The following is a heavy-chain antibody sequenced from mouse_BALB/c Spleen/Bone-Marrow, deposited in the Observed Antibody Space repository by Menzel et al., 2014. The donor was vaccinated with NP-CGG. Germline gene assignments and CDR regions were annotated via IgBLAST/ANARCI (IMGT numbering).Heavy chain of an antibody. Sequence: EVQRVESGGGLVKPGGSLKLSCAASGFTFSSYAMSWVRQTPEKRLEWVASISSGGSTYYPDSVKGRFTISRDNARNILYLQMSSLRSEDTAMYYCARGYDGYYGFAYWGQGTLVTVPA. V-gene: IGHV5-6-5*01. J-gene: IGHJ3*01. CDR2: ISSGGST. CDR3: ARGYDGYYGFAY. D-gene: IGHD2-3*01. CDR1: GFTFSSYA.